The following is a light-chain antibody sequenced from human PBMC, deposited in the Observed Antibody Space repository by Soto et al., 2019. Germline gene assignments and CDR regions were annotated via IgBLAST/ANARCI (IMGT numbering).Light chain of an antibody. CDR3: QEYIQWPPGM. V-gene: IGKV3-15*01. Sequence: DIVVTQSPATLSASPGERVTLSCRASQFVSSRLAWYQQRPGQVPRLLIYDTSTRAPGISARFSGSGSGTEFTLTLSSPHSENFAVYYCQEYIQWPPGMFGPGTTVDIK. J-gene: IGKJ1*01. CDR2: DTS. CDR1: QFVSSR.